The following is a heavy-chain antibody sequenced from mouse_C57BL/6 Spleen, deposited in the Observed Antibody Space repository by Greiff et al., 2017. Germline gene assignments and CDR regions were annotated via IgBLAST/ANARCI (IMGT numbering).Heavy chain of an antibody. D-gene: IGHD1-1*01. CDR2: IDPENGGT. CDR3: TRSAYYGSSYNDY. J-gene: IGHJ2*01. V-gene: IGHV1-15*01. Sequence: VQLQQSGAELVRPGASVTLSCKASGYTFTDYEMHWVKQTPVHGLEWIGAIDPENGGTAYNQRFKGKAILTADKSSSTAYMELRSLTSEDSAVYYCTRSAYYGSSYNDYWGQGTTLPVSS. CDR1: GYTFTDYE.